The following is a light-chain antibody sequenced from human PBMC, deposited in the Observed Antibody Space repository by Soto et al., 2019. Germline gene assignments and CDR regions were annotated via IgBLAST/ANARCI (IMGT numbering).Light chain of an antibody. J-gene: IGLJ3*02. CDR2: EVS. V-gene: IGLV2-8*01. CDR3: SSYALSKGV. CDR1: SSDVGGYNY. Sequence: QSVLTQPPSASGSPGQSVTISCTGTSSDVGGYNYVSWYQQHPGKAPKLMIYEVSKRPSGVPDRFSGSKSGNTASLTVSGLQAEDEADYYCSSYALSKGVFGGGTKLTVL.